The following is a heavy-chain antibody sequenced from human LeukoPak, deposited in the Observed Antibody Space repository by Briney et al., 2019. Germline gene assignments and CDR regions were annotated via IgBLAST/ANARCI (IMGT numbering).Heavy chain of an antibody. Sequence: GGSLRLSCAASGFTFSDYYMSWIRQAPGKGLEWVANIKQDGSEKYYVDSVKGRFTISRDSAKNSLYLQMNSLRAEDTAVYYCARTNYYGSGRPIAWGQGTLVTVSS. CDR1: GFTFSDYY. CDR2: IKQDGSEK. J-gene: IGHJ5*02. CDR3: ARTNYYGSGRPIA. V-gene: IGHV3-7*01. D-gene: IGHD3-10*01.